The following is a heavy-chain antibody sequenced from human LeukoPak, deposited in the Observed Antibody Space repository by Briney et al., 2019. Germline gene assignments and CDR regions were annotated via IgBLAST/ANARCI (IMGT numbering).Heavy chain of an antibody. J-gene: IGHJ4*02. Sequence: PGGSLRLSCAASGFTFSSYAMSWVRQAPGRGLEWVSGISGSGDSTYYADSVKGRFTISRDNAKNSLYLQMNSLRAEDTAVYYCARESGVPWTQALWGQGTLVTVSS. CDR3: ARESGVPWTQAL. CDR2: ISGSGDST. V-gene: IGHV3-23*01. CDR1: GFTFSSYA. D-gene: IGHD2-2*01.